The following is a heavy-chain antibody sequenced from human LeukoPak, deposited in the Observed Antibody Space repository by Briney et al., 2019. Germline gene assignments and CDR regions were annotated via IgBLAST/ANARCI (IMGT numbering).Heavy chain of an antibody. V-gene: IGHV3-15*01. D-gene: IGHD3-3*01. Sequence: PGGSLRLSCAASGFTFSNAWMSWVRQAPGKGLEWVGRIKSKTDGGTTDYAAPVKGRFTISRDDSKNTLYLQMNSLKTEDTAVYYCTTATGDYDFWSGPDYWGQGTLVTVSS. J-gene: IGHJ4*02. CDR2: IKSKTDGGTT. CDR1: GFTFSNAW. CDR3: TTATGDYDFWSGPDY.